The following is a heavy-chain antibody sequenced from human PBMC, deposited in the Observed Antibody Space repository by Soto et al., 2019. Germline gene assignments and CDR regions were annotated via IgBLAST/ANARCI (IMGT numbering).Heavy chain of an antibody. Sequence: SETLSLTCTFSGGSISSYYCSWIRQPKGKGLEWIGYIYYSGGTNYNPSLKSRVTISVDTSKNQFSLKLSSVTAADTAVYYCARGGYCSSTSCYHYYYYMDVWGKGTTVTVSS. CDR3: ARGGYCSSTSCYHYYYYMDV. D-gene: IGHD2-2*01. V-gene: IGHV4-59*08. CDR2: IYYSGGT. J-gene: IGHJ6*03. CDR1: GGSISSYY.